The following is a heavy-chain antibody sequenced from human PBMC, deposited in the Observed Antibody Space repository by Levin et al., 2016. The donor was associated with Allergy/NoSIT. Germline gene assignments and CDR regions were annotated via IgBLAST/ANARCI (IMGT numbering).Heavy chain of an antibody. D-gene: IGHD3-10*01. Sequence: GESLKISCAASGFTVSSNYMSWVRQAPGKGLEWVALIWYDGTKKFFADSVKGRFTISRDNAKNSLYLQMNSLRAEDTAVYYCARVMVGGSHNHYYYYGLDVWGQGTTVTVPS. CDR1: GFTVSSNY. J-gene: IGHJ6*02. V-gene: IGHV3-33*08. CDR2: IWYDGTKK. CDR3: ARVMVGGSHNHYYYYGLDV.